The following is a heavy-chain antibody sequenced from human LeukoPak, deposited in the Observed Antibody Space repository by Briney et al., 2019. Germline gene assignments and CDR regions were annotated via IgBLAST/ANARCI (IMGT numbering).Heavy chain of an antibody. Sequence: RTGGSLRLSCAASGFTFDDYGMSWVRQAPGKGLEWVSGINWNGGSTGYADSVKGRFTISRDNSKNTLYLQMNSLRAEDTAVYYCAKDIIVVVPAAMLDWYFDLWGRGTLVTVSS. J-gene: IGHJ2*01. CDR1: GFTFDDYG. D-gene: IGHD2-2*01. V-gene: IGHV3-20*04. CDR3: AKDIIVVVPAAMLDWYFDL. CDR2: INWNGGST.